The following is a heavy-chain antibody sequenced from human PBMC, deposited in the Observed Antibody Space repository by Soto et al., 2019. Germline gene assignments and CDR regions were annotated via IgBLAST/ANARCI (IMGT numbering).Heavy chain of an antibody. CDR1: GFTFDDYA. CDR3: AKGARNSIRGAFDI. J-gene: IGHJ3*02. V-gene: IGHV3-9*01. CDR2: ISWNSGSI. D-gene: IGHD3-3*02. Sequence: EVQLVESGGGLVQPGRSLRLSCAASGFTFDDYAMHWVRQAPGKGLEWVSGISWNSGSIGYADSVKGRFTISRDNAKNTLYLQMNSLRAEDTAVYYCAKGARNSIRGAFDIWGQGTMVTVSS.